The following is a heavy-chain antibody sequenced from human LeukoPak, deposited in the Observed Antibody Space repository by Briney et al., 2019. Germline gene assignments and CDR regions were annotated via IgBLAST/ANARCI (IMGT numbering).Heavy chain of an antibody. Sequence: HPGGSLRLSCAASGFTVSSNYMSWVRQAPGKGLERVSVIYSGDNTNYADCVKGRFTISRHNSKNTLYLQMNGLRAEDTAVYYCAAGSFRSSLGGYFDYWGQGTLVTVSS. J-gene: IGHJ4*02. CDR2: IYSGDNT. V-gene: IGHV3-53*04. CDR3: AAGSFRSSLGGYFDY. D-gene: IGHD6-6*01. CDR1: GFTVSSNY.